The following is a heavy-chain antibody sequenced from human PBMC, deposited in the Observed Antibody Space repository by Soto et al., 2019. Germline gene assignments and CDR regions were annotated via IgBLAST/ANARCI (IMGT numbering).Heavy chain of an antibody. J-gene: IGHJ5*02. CDR2: ISYHGRDE. V-gene: IGHV3-30*04. CDR3: ARGRFSTTLYAGFDP. CDR1: GFTFTSYA. Sequence: TGGSLRLSCSASGFTFTSYAMHWLRQAPGKGLEWVAAISYHGRDEYYADSVKGRFSISRDNSKNTLNLQMNSLRAEDTAVYYCARGRFSTTLYAGFDPWGQGTLVTVSS. D-gene: IGHD2-2*01.